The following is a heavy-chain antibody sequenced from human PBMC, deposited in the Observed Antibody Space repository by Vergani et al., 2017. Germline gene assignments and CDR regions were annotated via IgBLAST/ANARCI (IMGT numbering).Heavy chain of an antibody. CDR3: AREWELSSSDY. CDR1: GYTFTGYY. D-gene: IGHD3-16*02. CDR2: INPNSGST. V-gene: IGHV1-2*02. J-gene: IGHJ4*02. Sequence: QVQLVQSGAEVKKPGASVKVSCKASGYTFTGYYMHWVRQAPGQGLEWMGWINPNSGSTNYAQKFQGRVTMTRDTSISTAYMELSRLRSDDTAVYYCAREWELSSSDYWGQGTLVTVSS.